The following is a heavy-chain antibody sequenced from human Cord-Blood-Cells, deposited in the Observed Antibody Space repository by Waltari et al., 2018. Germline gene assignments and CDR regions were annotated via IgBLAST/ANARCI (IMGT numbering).Heavy chain of an antibody. Sequence: EVQLLESGGGLVQPGGSLRLSCAASGFPFSSYAMRWLRPAPGKGLEWVSAISGSGGSTYYADSVKGRFTISRDNSKNTLYLQMNSLRAEDTAVYYCAKDLDDYGDYYYYGMDVWGQGTTVTVSS. D-gene: IGHD4-17*01. CDR2: ISGSGGST. CDR1: GFPFSSYA. J-gene: IGHJ6*02. CDR3: AKDLDDYGDYYYYGMDV. V-gene: IGHV3-23*01.